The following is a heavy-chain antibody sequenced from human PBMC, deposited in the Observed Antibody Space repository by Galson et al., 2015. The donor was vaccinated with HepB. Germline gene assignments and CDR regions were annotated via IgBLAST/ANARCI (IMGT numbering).Heavy chain of an antibody. D-gene: IGHD5-24*01. Sequence: SLRLSCAASGFTFSSYAMSWVRQAPGKGLEWVSAISGSGGSTYYADSVKGRFTISRDNSKNTLYLQMNSLRAEDTAVYYCAKDRDGILTFDYRGQGTLVTVSS. CDR3: AKDRDGILTFDY. CDR1: GFTFSSYA. V-gene: IGHV3-23*01. CDR2: ISGSGGST. J-gene: IGHJ4*02.